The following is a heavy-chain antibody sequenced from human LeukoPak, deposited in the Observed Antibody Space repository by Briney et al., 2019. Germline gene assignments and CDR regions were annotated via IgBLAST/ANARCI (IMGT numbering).Heavy chain of an antibody. D-gene: IGHD2-15*01. CDR2: IIPIFGTA. CDR3: ASVLRGYCSGGSCYPYYYYYYGMDV. Sequence: GASVKVSCKASGGTFSSYAISWVRQDPGQGLEWMGGIIPIFGTANYAQKFQGRVTITADKSTSTAYMELSSLRSEDTAVYYCASVLRGYCSGGSCYPYYYYYYGMDVWGKGTTVTVSS. V-gene: IGHV1-69*06. CDR1: GGTFSSYA. J-gene: IGHJ6*04.